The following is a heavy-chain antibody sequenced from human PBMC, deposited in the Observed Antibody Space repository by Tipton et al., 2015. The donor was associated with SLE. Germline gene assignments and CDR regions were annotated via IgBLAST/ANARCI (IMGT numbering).Heavy chain of an antibody. CDR2: ISSSSSYI. D-gene: IGHD2-2*01. CDR1: GFTFSSYS. Sequence: QLVQSGGGLVKPGGSLRLSCAASGFTFSSYSMNWVRQAPGKGLEWVSSISSSSSYIYYADSVKGRFTISRENAKNSLYLQMNSLRAGETAVYYCARGSLVVPAADAFDIWGQGTMVTVSS. J-gene: IGHJ3*02. V-gene: IGHV3-21*01. CDR3: ARGSLVVPAADAFDI.